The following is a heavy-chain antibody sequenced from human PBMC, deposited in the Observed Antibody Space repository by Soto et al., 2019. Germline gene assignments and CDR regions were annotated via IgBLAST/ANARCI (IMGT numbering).Heavy chain of an antibody. D-gene: IGHD6-19*01. CDR2: ISGNSGTT. J-gene: IGHJ4*02. V-gene: IGHV3-23*01. Sequence: EVQLLESGGGLVQPGGSLRLSCAASGFTFSSYAMSWVRQAPGRGLEWVSGISGNSGTTNYADSVKGRFTISRDSSKNTLYLQMNRLRAEDTAVYYCAKGVAVAGTFVDWGQGTLVTVSS. CDR1: GFTFSSYA. CDR3: AKGVAVAGTFVD.